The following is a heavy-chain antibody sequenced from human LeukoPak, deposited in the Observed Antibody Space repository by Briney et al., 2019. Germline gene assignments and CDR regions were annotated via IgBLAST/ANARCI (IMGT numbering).Heavy chain of an antibody. CDR2: IYPGDSDT. CDR3: ARSCSSTSCPNYYYGMDV. V-gene: IGHV5-51*01. J-gene: IGHJ6*02. CDR1: GYSFTSYW. D-gene: IGHD2-2*01. Sequence: GESLKISCKGSGYSFTSYWIGWVRQMPGKGLEWMGIIYPGDSDTRYSPSFQGQVTISADKSISAAYLQWSSLKASDTAMYYCARSCSSTSCPNYYYGMDVWGQGTTVTVSS.